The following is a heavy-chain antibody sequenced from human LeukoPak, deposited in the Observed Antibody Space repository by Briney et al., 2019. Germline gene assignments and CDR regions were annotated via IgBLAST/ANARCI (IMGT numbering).Heavy chain of an antibody. Sequence: SETLSLTCAVYGGSFSGYYWSWIRQPPGKGLEWIGEINHSGSTNYNPSLKSRVTISVDTSKNQFSLKLSSVTAADTAVYYCARGRGSSIAARTYYFDYWGQGTLVTVSS. V-gene: IGHV4-34*01. J-gene: IGHJ4*02. CDR1: GGSFSGYY. D-gene: IGHD6-6*01. CDR2: INHSGST. CDR3: ARGRGSSIAARTYYFDY.